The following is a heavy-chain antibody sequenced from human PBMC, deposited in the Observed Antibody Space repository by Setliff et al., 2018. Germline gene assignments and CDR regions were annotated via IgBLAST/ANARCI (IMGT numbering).Heavy chain of an antibody. CDR3: ATTGTYRYFDY. J-gene: IGHJ4*02. V-gene: IGHV4-4*07. D-gene: IGHD1-1*01. Sequence: LSLTCTVSGDSISSYYWSWIRQPAGKGLEWIGRIYSSGSTNFNPSLKSRVTMSMDTSKNQFSLKLSSVTAADTAIYYCATTGTYRYFDYWGQGTLVTVSS. CDR1: GDSISSYY. CDR2: IYSSGST.